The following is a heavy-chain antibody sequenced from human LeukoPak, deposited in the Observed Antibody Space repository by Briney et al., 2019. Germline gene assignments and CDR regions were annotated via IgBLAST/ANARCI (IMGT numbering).Heavy chain of an antibody. CDR2: ISGIGTTT. CDR3: TKKRTTSVTDWFDP. V-gene: IGHV3-23*01. Sequence: GWSLRLSCAASGFTFSSYAMAWVRQAPGKGLEFVSVISGIGTTTYYADSVKGRFTISRDNSKNTQFLQMNSLRVEDTAVYYCTKKRTTSVTDWFDPWGQGTLVTVSS. D-gene: IGHD4-17*01. J-gene: IGHJ5*02. CDR1: GFTFSSYA.